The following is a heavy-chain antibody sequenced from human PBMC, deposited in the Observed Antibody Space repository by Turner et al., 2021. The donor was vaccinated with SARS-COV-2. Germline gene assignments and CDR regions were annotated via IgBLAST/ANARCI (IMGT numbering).Heavy chain of an antibody. Sequence: EVQLLESGGDLLKPGGSLRLPCAAFGFTFSNYAMGWVRQAPGKGLNWVSSISESGVSTYYADSVKGRFTISRDNSKNTLCLQMNSLRAEDTAVYYCATKSGGFDYWGQGTLVTVSS. CDR1: GFTFSNYA. D-gene: IGHD6-25*01. V-gene: IGHV3-23*01. J-gene: IGHJ4*02. CDR3: ATKSGGFDY. CDR2: ISESGVST.